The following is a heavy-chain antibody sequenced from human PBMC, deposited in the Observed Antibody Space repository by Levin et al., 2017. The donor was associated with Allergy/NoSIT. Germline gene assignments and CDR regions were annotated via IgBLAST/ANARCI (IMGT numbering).Heavy chain of an antibody. CDR3: ARKGEITGESYWYFDF. D-gene: IGHD1-14*01. CDR2: INHSGST. J-gene: IGHJ2*01. Sequence: SQTLSLTCAVYGGSFSGYYWSWIRQPPGKGLEWIGEINHSGSTDHNPSLKSRATISVDTSKNQFSLKLSFVTAADTAVYYCARKGEITGESYWYFDFWGRGSLVTVSS. CDR1: GGSFSGYY. V-gene: IGHV4-34*04.